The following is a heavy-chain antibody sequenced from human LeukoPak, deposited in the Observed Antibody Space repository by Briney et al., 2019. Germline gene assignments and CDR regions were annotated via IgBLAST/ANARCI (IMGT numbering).Heavy chain of an antibody. CDR3: ARCMSELDYGDYTYYYHMDV. CDR2: FYSSTRT. V-gene: IGHV4-61*09. CDR1: GDSLTSGSRY. J-gene: IGHJ6*04. D-gene: IGHD4-17*01. Sequence: SQTLSLTCTVSGDSLTSGSRYWSWIRQPAGKGLEWIGHFYSSTRTTYNPSLESRVTISGDTAKNQFSLKLDSVTAADTAVYFCARCMSELDYGDYTYYYHMDVWGKGTTVTVSS.